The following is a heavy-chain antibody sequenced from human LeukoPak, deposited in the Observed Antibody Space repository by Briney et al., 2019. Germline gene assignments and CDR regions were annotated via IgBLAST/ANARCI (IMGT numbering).Heavy chain of an antibody. CDR2: IWYDGSNK. V-gene: IGHV3-33*01. Sequence: GGSLRLSCAASGFTFSSYGMHWVRQAPGKGLEWVAVIWYDGSNKYYADSVKGRFTISRDNSRNTLYLQMNSLRAEDTAVYYCARNYISDYYYYFDYWGQGTLVTVYS. J-gene: IGHJ4*02. CDR1: GFTFSSYG. D-gene: IGHD3-3*01. CDR3: ARNYISDYYYYFDY.